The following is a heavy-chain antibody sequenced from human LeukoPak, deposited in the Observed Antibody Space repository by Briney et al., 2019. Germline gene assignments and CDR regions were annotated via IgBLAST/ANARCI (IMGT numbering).Heavy chain of an antibody. Sequence: GGSLRLSCAASGFTFSSYAMRWVRQAPGKGLEWVSAISGSGGSTYYAASVKGRFTISRDNSKNTLYLQMNSLRAEDTAVYYCAKATGSTMIVVSPTYYFDYWGQGTLVTVSS. CDR1: GFTFSSYA. CDR3: AKATGSTMIVVSPTYYFDY. V-gene: IGHV3-23*01. D-gene: IGHD3-22*01. CDR2: ISGSGGST. J-gene: IGHJ4*02.